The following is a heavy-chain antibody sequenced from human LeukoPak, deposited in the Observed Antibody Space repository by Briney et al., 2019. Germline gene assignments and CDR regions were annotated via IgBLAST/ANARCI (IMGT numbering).Heavy chain of an antibody. V-gene: IGHV3-23*01. Sequence: GGSLRLSCAASGFTFSSYAMSWVRQAPGKGLEWVSGTSGSGGSTYYADSVKGRFAISRDNSKNTLYLQMNSLRAEDTSVYYCAKGFYIVEVPAAHPYFDYWGQGTLVTVSS. CDR3: AKGFYIVEVPAAHPYFDY. J-gene: IGHJ4*02. CDR2: TSGSGGST. CDR1: GFTFSSYA. D-gene: IGHD2-2*01.